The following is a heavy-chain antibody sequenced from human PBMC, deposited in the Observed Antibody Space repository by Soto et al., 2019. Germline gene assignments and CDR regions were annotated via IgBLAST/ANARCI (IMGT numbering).Heavy chain of an antibody. V-gene: IGHV1-18*01. CDR3: XXXXXXDSSGYYY. D-gene: IGHD3-22*01. Sequence: QVQLVQSGAEVKKPGASVKVSCKASGYTFTSYGISWVRQAPGQGLEWMGWISAYNGNTNYAQKLQGRVTMTTDTSTSTAXXXXXXXXXDDTAXXXXXXXXXXDSSGYYY. CDR1: GYTFTSYG. CDR2: ISAYNGNT. J-gene: IGHJ6*01.